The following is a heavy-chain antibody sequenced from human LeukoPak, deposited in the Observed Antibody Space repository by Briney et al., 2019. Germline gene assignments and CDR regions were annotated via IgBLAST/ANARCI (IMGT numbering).Heavy chain of an antibody. J-gene: IGHJ3*02. Sequence: GGSLRLSCAASGFTFSSYAMSWVRQAPGKGLEWVSAISGSGGSTYYADSVKGRFTISRDNSKNTLYLQMNSLRAEDTAVYYCARAGMGRWYSSSWDPQSGVRDAFDIWGQETMVTVSS. CDR3: ARAGMGRWYSSSWDPQSGVRDAFDI. CDR2: ISGSGGST. CDR1: GFTFSSYA. D-gene: IGHD6-13*01. V-gene: IGHV3-23*01.